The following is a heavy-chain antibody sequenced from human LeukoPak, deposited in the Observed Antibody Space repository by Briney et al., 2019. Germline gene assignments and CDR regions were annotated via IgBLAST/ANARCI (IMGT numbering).Heavy chain of an antibody. D-gene: IGHD4-17*01. CDR3: ARVNGDYYYYYYMDV. CDR2: INSDGSST. Sequence: PGWSLTLSCAASGFTFSSYWMHWVRQAPGNGLVWVSRINSDGSSTSYADSVKGRFTISRDNAKNTLYLQMNSLRAEDTAVYYCARVNGDYYYYYYMDVWGKGTTVTVSS. J-gene: IGHJ6*03. V-gene: IGHV3-74*01. CDR1: GFTFSSYW.